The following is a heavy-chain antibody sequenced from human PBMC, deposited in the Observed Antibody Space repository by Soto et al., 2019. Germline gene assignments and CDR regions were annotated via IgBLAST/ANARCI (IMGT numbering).Heavy chain of an antibody. J-gene: IGHJ4*02. D-gene: IGHD3-10*01. CDR3: ARLPRGGVIIVITWAQIDY. V-gene: IGHV1-46*01. CDR1: GFDFTDHY. CDR2: ISPDGGST. Sequence: ASVNVSCKASGFDFTDHYIHWVRQAPGQGLEWMGIISPDGGSTRYSQKFQARITMTRDTSTSTVYMELSSLRSEDTAIYYCARLPRGGVIIVITWAQIDYWGQGTLVTVSS.